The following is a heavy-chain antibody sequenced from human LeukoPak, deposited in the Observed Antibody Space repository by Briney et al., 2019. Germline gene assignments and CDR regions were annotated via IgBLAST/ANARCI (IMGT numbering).Heavy chain of an antibody. J-gene: IGHJ4*02. V-gene: IGHV3-74*01. CDR1: GFTFSTYW. CDR3: ARGYYTIGDY. Sequence: GGSLRLSCAAPGFTFSTYWMTWVRQAPGKGLVWVSLIKTDGSSTTYADSVKGRFTVSRDNAKNTLYLQMNSLRDEDTAVYYCARGYYTIGDYWGQGTLVTVSS. CDR2: IKTDGSST. D-gene: IGHD3-3*01.